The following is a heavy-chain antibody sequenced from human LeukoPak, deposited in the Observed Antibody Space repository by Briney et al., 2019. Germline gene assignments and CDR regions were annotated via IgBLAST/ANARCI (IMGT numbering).Heavy chain of an antibody. CDR3: ARQGIKYSSSRGGWFDP. CDR2: IYYSGST. J-gene: IGHJ5*02. CDR1: GGSISSYY. V-gene: IGHV4-59*08. D-gene: IGHD6-13*01. Sequence: SETLSLTCTVSGGSISSYYWSWIRQPPGKGLEWIGYIYYSGSTNYNPSLKSRVTISVDTSKNQFSLKLSSVTAAYTAVYYCARQGIKYSSSRGGWFDPWGQGTLVTVSS.